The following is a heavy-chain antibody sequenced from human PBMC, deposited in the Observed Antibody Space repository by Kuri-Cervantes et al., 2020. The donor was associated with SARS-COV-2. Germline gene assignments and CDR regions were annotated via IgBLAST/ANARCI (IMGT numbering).Heavy chain of an antibody. CDR3: ARDGGVGEAKEDY. CDR2: IYYSGST. D-gene: IGHD3-10*01. J-gene: IGHJ4*02. V-gene: IGHV4-30-4*08. Sequence: SETLSLTCTVSDGSISSGDYYWSWIRQPPGKGLEWIGYIYYSGSTYYNPSLKSRVTISVDTSKNQFSLKLSSVTAADTAVYYCARDGGVGEAKEDYWGQGTLVTVSS. CDR1: DGSISSGDYY.